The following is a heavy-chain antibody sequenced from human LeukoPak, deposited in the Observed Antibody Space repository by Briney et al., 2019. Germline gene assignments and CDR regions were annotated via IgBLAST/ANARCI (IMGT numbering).Heavy chain of an antibody. CDR3: ARGPLARTRGYHYRDV. CDR2: INHSVSA. CDR1: GGSLSGYN. D-gene: IGHD3-10*01. V-gene: IGHV4-34*01. J-gene: IGHJ6*03. Sequence: NPSETLSLTCAVYGGSLSGYNWSSSCHSPGERLECVGEINHSVSAHNTPSLTSRVSTSVDTPTTTISLKLSSVTAEDTALYFCARGPLARTRGYHYRDVWGKGTTVTVSS.